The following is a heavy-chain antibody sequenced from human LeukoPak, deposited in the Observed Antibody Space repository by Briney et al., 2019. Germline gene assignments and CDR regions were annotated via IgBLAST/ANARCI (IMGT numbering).Heavy chain of an antibody. D-gene: IGHD1-7*01. Sequence: SETLSLTCTVSGGSVSSHYWSWIRQPPGKGLEWIGFIYSSGSTNYNPSLRSRLIISVDTSENQFSLRLSSVTAADTAVYYCARHFKHVRSGTQHWFDPWGQGTLVTVSS. V-gene: IGHV4-4*09. J-gene: IGHJ5*02. CDR1: GGSVSSHY. CDR3: ARHFKHVRSGTQHWFDP. CDR2: IYSSGST.